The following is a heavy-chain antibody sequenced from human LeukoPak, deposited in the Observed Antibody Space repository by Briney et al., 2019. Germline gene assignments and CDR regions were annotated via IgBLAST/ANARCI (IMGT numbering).Heavy chain of an antibody. J-gene: IGHJ5*02. CDR1: GGSISSGSYY. V-gene: IGHV4-61*02. CDR3: ARDRLERTYNCFDP. D-gene: IGHD1-1*01. Sequence: KPSETLSLTCTVSGGSISSGSYYWSWIRQPAGKGLEWIGRIYTSGSTNYNPSLKSRVTMSVDTSKNQLSLKLSSVTDADTAVYYCARDRLERTYNCFDPWGQGTLVTVSS. CDR2: IYTSGST.